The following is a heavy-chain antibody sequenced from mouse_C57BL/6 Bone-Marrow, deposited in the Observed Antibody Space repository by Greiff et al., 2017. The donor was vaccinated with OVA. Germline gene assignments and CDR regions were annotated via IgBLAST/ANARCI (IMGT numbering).Heavy chain of an antibody. Sequence: VQLKESGPVLVKPGASVKMSCKASGYTFTDYYMNWVKQSHGKSLEWIGVINPYNGGTSYNQKFKGKATLTVDKSSSTAYMELNSLTSEDSAVYYCARPIPFDYWGQGTTLTVSS. CDR3: ARPIPFDY. V-gene: IGHV1-19*01. J-gene: IGHJ2*01. CDR2: INPYNGGT. CDR1: GYTFTDYY.